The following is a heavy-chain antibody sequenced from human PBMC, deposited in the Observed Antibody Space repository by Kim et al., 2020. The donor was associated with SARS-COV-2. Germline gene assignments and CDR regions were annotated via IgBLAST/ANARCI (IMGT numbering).Heavy chain of an antibody. D-gene: IGHD4-17*01. J-gene: IGHJ4*02. CDR1: GFTFSTYA. V-gene: IGHV3-23*01. CDR3: AKGLAYGAPGAPY. Sequence: GGSRRLSCAASGFTFSTYAMSWVRQAPGKGLEWLSAIRGTDTSTYYADSVKGRFTISRDNSKNTLYLQMNSLRADDTAVYYCAKGLAYGAPGAPYWGQGTLVTVSS. CDR2: IRGTDTST.